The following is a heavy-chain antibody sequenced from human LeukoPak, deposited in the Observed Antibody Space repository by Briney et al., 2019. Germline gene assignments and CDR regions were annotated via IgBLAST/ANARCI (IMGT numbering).Heavy chain of an antibody. CDR2: ISYDGSNK. V-gene: IGHV3-30-3*01. Sequence: GGSLRLSCAASGFTFSSYAMSWVRQAPGKGLEWVAVISYDGSNKYYADSVKGRFTISRDNSKNTLYLQMNSLRAEDTAVYYCARGDSLNYWGQGTLVTVSS. D-gene: IGHD3-22*01. J-gene: IGHJ4*02. CDR1: GFTFSSYA. CDR3: ARGDSLNY.